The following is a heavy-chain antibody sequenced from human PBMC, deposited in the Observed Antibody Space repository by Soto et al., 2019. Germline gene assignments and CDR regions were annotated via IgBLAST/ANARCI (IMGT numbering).Heavy chain of an antibody. CDR1: GYTFTSYA. Sequence: QVQLVQSGAEVKKPGASVKVSCKASGYTFTSYAMHLVRQAPGQRLEWMGWINAGNGNTKYSQKFQGRVTITRDTSASTAYMALSSLRSEDTAVYYCARDLGFGLSDYWGQGTLVTVSS. J-gene: IGHJ4*02. V-gene: IGHV1-3*01. D-gene: IGHD3-10*01. CDR2: INAGNGNT. CDR3: ARDLGFGLSDY.